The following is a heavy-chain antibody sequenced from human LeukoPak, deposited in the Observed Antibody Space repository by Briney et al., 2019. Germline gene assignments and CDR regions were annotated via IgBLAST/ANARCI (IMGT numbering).Heavy chain of an antibody. D-gene: IGHD4-17*01. V-gene: IGHV4-39*01. CDR1: GGSISSSSYY. J-gene: IGHJ3*02. Sequence: SETLSLTCTVSGGSISSSSYYWGWIRQPPGKGLEWIGSIYYSGCTYYNPSLKSRVTISVDTSKNQFSLKLSSVTAADTAIYYCARMPTGGAFDIWGQGTTVTVSS. CDR2: IYYSGCT. CDR3: ARMPTGGAFDI.